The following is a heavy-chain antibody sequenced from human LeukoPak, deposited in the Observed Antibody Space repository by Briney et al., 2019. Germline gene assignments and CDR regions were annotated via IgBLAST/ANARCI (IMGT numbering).Heavy chain of an antibody. CDR2: VSSAGYTT. J-gene: IGHJ4*02. CDR3: AREQGALDS. V-gene: IGHV3-74*01. Sequence: GSLRLSCAASGFSFSGDWMHWVRQAPGKGLVWVSHVSSAGYTTRYADSVKGRFTISRDNAKNTLYLQMNSLRAEDTAVYYCAREQGALDSWGQGTLVTVSS. CDR1: GFSFSGDW.